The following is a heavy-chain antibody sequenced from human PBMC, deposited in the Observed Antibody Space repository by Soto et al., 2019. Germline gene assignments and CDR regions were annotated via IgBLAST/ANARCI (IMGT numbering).Heavy chain of an antibody. D-gene: IGHD3-16*01. V-gene: IGHV3-7*01. CDR2: IKQDGTEK. Sequence: GGSLRLSCSASVFTFSRYWMNWVRQAPGKGLEWVANIKQDGTEKNYVDSVKGRFTISRDNARNSLYLQMDSLRAEDTAVYFCASGDVPIITGIDSFDILGQGNMVTV. J-gene: IGHJ3*02. CDR3: ASGDVPIITGIDSFDI. CDR1: VFTFSRYW.